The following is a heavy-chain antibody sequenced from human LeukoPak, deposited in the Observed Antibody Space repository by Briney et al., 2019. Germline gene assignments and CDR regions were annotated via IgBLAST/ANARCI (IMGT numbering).Heavy chain of an antibody. V-gene: IGHV5-51*01. Sequence: PGESLKISCKGSGYTFATHWIGWVRQMPGKGLEWMGVIYPGDSDTRYSPSFQGQVTISADKSITTAYLQWSSLKASDTAMYYCARTSVMAGRGGLGYWGQGTPVTVSS. CDR3: ARTSVMAGRGGLGY. CDR1: GYTFATHW. J-gene: IGHJ4*02. D-gene: IGHD3-16*01. CDR2: IYPGDSDT.